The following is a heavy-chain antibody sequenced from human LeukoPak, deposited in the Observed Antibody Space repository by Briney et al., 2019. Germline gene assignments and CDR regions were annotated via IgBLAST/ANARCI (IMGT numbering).Heavy chain of an antibody. CDR2: IIPILGIA. J-gene: IGHJ3*02. V-gene: IGHV1-69*10. D-gene: IGHD3/OR15-3a*01. CDR1: GGTFSSYA. Sequence: GASVKVSCKASGGTFSSYAISWVRQAPGQGLEWMGGIIPILGIANYAQKFQGRVTITADKSTSTAYMELSSLRSEDTAVYYCARVISRFWTGYYDPFDIWGQGTMVTVSS. CDR3: ARVISRFWTGYYDPFDI.